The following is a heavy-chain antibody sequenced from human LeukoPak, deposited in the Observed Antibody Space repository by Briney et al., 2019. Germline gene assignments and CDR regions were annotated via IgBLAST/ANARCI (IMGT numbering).Heavy chain of an antibody. CDR3: ARGGGYNPFDY. D-gene: IGHD5-24*01. V-gene: IGHV1-46*01. Sequence: ASVKVSCKASGYTFTSYYIHWVRQAPGQGLEWMGKINPSGDSTNYAQKFQGRVAMTTDTSTSTVYMELSSLRSEDTAVYYCARGGGYNPFDYWGQGTLVTVSS. CDR1: GYTFTSYY. J-gene: IGHJ4*02. CDR2: INPSGDST.